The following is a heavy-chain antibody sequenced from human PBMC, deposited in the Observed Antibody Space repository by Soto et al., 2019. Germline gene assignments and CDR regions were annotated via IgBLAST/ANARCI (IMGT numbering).Heavy chain of an antibody. CDR2: IWYDGSNK. D-gene: IGHD6-19*01. CDR1: GFTFSSYG. V-gene: IGHV3-33*01. J-gene: IGHJ6*02. CDR3: ARGSSGWDLYYYYGMDV. Sequence: PGGSLRLSCAASGFTFSSYGMHWVRQAPGKGLEWVAVIWYDGSNKYYADSVKGRFTISRDNSKNTLYLQMNSLRAEDTAVYYCARGSSGWDLYYYYGMDVWGQGTTVTV.